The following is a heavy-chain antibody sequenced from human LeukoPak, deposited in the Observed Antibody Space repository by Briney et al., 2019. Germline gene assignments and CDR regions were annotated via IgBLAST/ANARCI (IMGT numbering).Heavy chain of an antibody. CDR2: IIPILGIA. Sequence: SVKVSCKASGGTFSSYAISWVRQAPGQGLEWMGRIIPILGIANYAQKFQGSVTITADKSTSTAYMELSSLRSEDTAVYYCARDLTVTTGDYWGQGTLVTVSS. V-gene: IGHV1-69*04. D-gene: IGHD4-17*01. CDR1: GGTFSSYA. CDR3: ARDLTVTTGDY. J-gene: IGHJ4*02.